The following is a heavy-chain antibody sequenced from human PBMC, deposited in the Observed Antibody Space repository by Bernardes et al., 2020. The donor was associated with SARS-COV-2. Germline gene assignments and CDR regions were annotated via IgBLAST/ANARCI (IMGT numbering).Heavy chain of an antibody. CDR3: ARALGLARRIDDAYGR. Sequence: GGSLRLSCAGSGFSFACSPIHWVRQASGKGLEWVGRIKPKVNNYATEYATSVRGRCLITRDDSKTTAFLQMNGLTADDTGVYYCARALGLARRIDDAYGRWCRGTMATVSS. J-gene: IGHJ3*01. CDR2: IKPKVNNYAT. D-gene: IGHD2-21*01. V-gene: IGHV3-73*01. CDR1: GFSFACSP.